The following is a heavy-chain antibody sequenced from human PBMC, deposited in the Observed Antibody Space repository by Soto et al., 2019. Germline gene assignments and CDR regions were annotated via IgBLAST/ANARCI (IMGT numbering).Heavy chain of an antibody. CDR3: ARANAPYYYDSSGYYDY. CDR2: ISSSSSTI. V-gene: IGHV3-48*02. Sequence: GGSLRLSCAASGFTFSSYSMNWVRQAPGKGLEWVSYISSSSSTIYYADSVKGRFTISRDNAKNSLYLQMNSLRDEDTAVYYCARANAPYYYDSSGYYDYWGQGTLVSVSS. CDR1: GFTFSSYS. D-gene: IGHD3-22*01. J-gene: IGHJ4*02.